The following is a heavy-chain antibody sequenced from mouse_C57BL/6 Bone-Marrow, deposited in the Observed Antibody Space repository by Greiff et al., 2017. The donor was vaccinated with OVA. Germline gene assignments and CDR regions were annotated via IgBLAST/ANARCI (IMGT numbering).Heavy chain of an antibody. CDR2: IRNKANNHAT. CDR1: GFTFSDAW. J-gene: IGHJ3*01. D-gene: IGHD1-1*01. V-gene: IGHV6-6*01. Sequence: EVQLVESGGGLVQPGGSMKLSCAASGFTFSDAWMDWVRQSPEKGLEWVAEIRNKANNHATYYAESVKGRFTISRDDCKSSVYLQMNSLRAEDTGIYYCTRYYGSSYGAYWGQGTLVTVSA. CDR3: TRYYGSSYGAY.